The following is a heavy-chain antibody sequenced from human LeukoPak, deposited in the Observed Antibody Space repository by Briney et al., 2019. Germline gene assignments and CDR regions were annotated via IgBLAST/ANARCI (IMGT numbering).Heavy chain of an antibody. D-gene: IGHD2-21*02. V-gene: IGHV4-34*01. CDR3: ARAGGDCYSCWFDP. J-gene: IGHJ5*02. CDR2: IYHSGST. Sequence: SETLSLTCAVYGGSFSGYYWSWIRQPPGKGLERIGSIYHSGSTYYNPSLKSRVTISVDTSKNQFSLKLSSVTAADTAVYYCARAGGDCYSCWFDPWGQGTLVTVSS. CDR1: GGSFSGYY.